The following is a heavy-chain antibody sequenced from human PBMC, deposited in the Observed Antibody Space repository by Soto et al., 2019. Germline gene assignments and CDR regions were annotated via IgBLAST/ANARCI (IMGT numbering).Heavy chain of an antibody. CDR2: IYYSGST. D-gene: IGHD2-2*01. CDR1: GGSISSGGYY. J-gene: IGHJ5*02. V-gene: IGHV4-31*03. Sequence: QVQLQESGPGLVKPSQTLSLTCTVSGGSISSGGYYWSWIRQHPGKGREWIGYIYYSGSTYYNPSLKRRVTISVDTSKNPFSLKLSSVTAADTAVYYCANLNIVVVPAARSGWFDPWGQGTLVTVSS. CDR3: ANLNIVVVPAARSGWFDP.